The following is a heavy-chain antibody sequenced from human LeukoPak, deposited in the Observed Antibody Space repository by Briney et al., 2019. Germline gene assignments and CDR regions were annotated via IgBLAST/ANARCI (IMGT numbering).Heavy chain of an antibody. J-gene: IGHJ4*02. CDR2: INHSGST. Sequence: SETLSLTCAVYGVSFSGYYWGWIRQPPGKGLEWIGEINHSGSTNYNPSLKSRVTISVDTSKNQFSLKLSSVTAADTAVYYCARRRRYYDSSRYIDYWGQGTLVTVSS. V-gene: IGHV4-34*01. CDR3: ARRRRYYDSSRYIDY. CDR1: GVSFSGYY. D-gene: IGHD3-22*01.